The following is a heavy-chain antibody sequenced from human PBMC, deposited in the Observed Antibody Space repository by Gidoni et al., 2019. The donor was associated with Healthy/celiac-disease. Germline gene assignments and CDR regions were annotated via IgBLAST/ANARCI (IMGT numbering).Heavy chain of an antibody. D-gene: IGHD3-10*01. CDR3: ARAPGSGSRGGAFDI. V-gene: IGHV3-13*05. Sequence: EVQLVEAGGGLVQPGGSLRLPCAASGFTFSSYDMHWVRQATGKGLELVSAIGTAGDPYYPGSVKGRFTISRENAKNSLYLQMNSLRAGDTAVYYCARAPGSGSRGGAFDIWGQGTMVTVSS. CDR2: IGTAGDP. CDR1: GFTFSSYD. J-gene: IGHJ3*02.